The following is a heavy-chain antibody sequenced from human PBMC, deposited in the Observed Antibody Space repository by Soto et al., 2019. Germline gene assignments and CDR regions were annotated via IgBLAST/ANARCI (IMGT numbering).Heavy chain of an antibody. CDR2: ISWSGDNK. CDR1: GFTFDDYG. CDR3: AKADRGGVAGTGGFFFDY. V-gene: IGHV3-9*01. D-gene: IGHD6-19*01. J-gene: IGHJ4*02. Sequence: VQLVESGGGLVQPGRSLRLSCAASGFTFDDYGMHWVRQTPGKGLEWVSGISWSGDNKGYADSVKGRFTVSRDNAKNSLYLQMNSLRTEDTALYYCAKADRGGVAGTGGFFFDYWGQGTLVTVSS.